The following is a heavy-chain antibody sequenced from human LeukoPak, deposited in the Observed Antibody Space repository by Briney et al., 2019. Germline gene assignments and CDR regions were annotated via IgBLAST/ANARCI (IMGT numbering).Heavy chain of an antibody. CDR1: GFTFNSYA. J-gene: IGHJ4*02. CDR3: ATGRYCTNGVCYMNY. CDR2: ISSSGNNT. D-gene: IGHD2-8*01. V-gene: IGHV3-23*01. Sequence: GGSLRLSCAASGFTFNSYAMNWVRQAPGKGLEWVSTISSSGNNTYYTDSVKGRFTISRDNSKNTLYLQMNSLRAEDTAVYYCATGRYCTNGVCYMNYWGQGTLVTVSS.